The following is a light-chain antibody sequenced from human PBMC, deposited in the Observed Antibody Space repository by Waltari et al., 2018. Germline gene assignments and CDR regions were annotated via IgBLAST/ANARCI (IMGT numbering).Light chain of an antibody. CDR2: DVS. V-gene: IGKV3-11*01. J-gene: IGKJ3*01. CDR1: QSISSN. Sequence: EIVLTQSPATLSLSPGGRATLSCRASQSISSNVAWYQQKPGQAPRLLIYDVSNRAAGIPDRFSGSWSGTDFTLTISSLEPEDFAVYYCQHRGNFFTFGPGTKVDIK. CDR3: QHRGNFFT.